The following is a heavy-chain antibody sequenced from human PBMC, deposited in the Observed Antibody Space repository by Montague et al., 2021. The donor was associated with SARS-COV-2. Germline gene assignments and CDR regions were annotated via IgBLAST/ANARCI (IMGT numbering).Heavy chain of an antibody. D-gene: IGHD4-17*01. J-gene: IGHJ3*02. V-gene: IGHV4-61*02. CDR3: AMRGGALDAFDI. CDR2: IYTRGGA. Sequence: TLSLTCTVSGGSISSGGHYWSWIRQPAGKGLEWLGLIYTRGGATYNPALKSRVTMSVDTSKNQFSLKLSSVTAADTAVYYCAMRGGALDAFDIWGQGTMVIVSS. CDR1: GGSISSGGHY.